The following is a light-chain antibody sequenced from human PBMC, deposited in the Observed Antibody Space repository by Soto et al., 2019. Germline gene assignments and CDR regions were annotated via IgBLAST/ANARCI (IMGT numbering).Light chain of an antibody. V-gene: IGLV2-14*01. Sequence: QPASVSGSPGQSITISCTGTSSDVGGYNYVSWYQQHPGKAPKLMIYDVSNRPSGVSNRFSGSKSGNTASLTISGLQAEDEADYYCSSYTSSSTKVFGGGTKVTVL. J-gene: IGLJ2*01. CDR1: SSDVGGYNY. CDR2: DVS. CDR3: SSYTSSSTKV.